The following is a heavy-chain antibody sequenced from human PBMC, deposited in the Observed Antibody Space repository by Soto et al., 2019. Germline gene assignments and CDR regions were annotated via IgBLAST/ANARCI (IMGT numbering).Heavy chain of an antibody. V-gene: IGHV3-23*01. CDR2: ISGSGDFT. D-gene: IGHD6-19*01. CDR3: ASRSSGWYFDY. Sequence: PVWPLRHSWTASEFTFSSYAMSWVLQAPGKGLECFSVISGSGDFTFYADSVKGRFTISRDNSKNTLYLQMNSLRAEDTAVYYCASRSSGWYFDYWGQGTLVTVSS. CDR1: EFTFSSYA. J-gene: IGHJ4*02.